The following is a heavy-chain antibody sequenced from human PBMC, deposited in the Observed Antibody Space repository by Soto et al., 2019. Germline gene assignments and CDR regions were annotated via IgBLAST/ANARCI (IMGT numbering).Heavy chain of an antibody. Sequence: GGSLRLSCAASGFIFSSFAMSWVRQAPGKGLEWVSVISGSGSTTDFADSVRGRFTISRDNSKKVVYLQMNSLRAEDTAVYYCAKDAKYSSSWYYFDYWGQGTLVTVSS. V-gene: IGHV3-23*01. J-gene: IGHJ4*02. CDR2: ISGSGSTT. CDR1: GFIFSSFA. CDR3: AKDAKYSSSWYYFDY. D-gene: IGHD6-13*01.